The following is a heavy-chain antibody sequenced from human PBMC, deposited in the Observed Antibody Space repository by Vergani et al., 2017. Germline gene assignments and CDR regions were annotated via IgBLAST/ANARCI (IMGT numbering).Heavy chain of an antibody. V-gene: IGHV3-74*02. CDR3: AREGYYYYYMDV. J-gene: IGHJ6*03. CDR1: GFTFSTYW. Sequence: EVQLVESGGGLVKPGGSLRLSCAASGFTFSTYWMHWVRQAPGKGLVWVSRINSDGNSTSYADSVKGRFTISRDNAKNTLYLQMNSLRAEDTAVYYCAREGYYYYYMDVWGKGTTVTVSS. CDR2: INSDGNST.